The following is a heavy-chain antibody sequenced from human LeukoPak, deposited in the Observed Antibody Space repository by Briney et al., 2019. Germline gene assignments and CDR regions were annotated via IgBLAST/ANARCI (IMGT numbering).Heavy chain of an antibody. D-gene: IGHD6-19*01. CDR3: ARETSVGSAYFDS. J-gene: IGHJ4*02. Sequence: PSETLSLTCSVTGFSISSDYYWGWLRQAPGKGLEWIGTTHYTGITYSNPSLMSQVTISVNTSKNLFSLSLRSVSAADTAVYYCARETSVGSAYFDSWGQGTRVSVSS. CDR1: GFSISSDYY. V-gene: IGHV4-38-2*02. CDR2: THYTGIT.